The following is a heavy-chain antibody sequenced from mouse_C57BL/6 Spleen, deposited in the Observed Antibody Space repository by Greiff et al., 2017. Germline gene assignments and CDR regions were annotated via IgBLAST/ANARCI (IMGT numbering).Heavy chain of an antibody. D-gene: IGHD2-3*01. J-gene: IGHJ3*01. CDR3: ARSSYDGYLSFAY. CDR2: INPGSGGT. Sequence: VQLVESGAELVRPGTSVKVSCKASGYAFTNYLIEWVKQRPGQGLEWIGVINPGSGGTNYNEKFKGKATLTADKSSSTAYMQLSSLTSEDSAVYFCARSSYDGYLSFAYWGQGTLVTVSA. CDR1: GYAFTNYL. V-gene: IGHV1-54*01.